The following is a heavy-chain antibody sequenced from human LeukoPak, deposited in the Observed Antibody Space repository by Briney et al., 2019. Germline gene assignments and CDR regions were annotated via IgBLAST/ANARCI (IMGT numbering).Heavy chain of an antibody. J-gene: IGHJ4*02. CDR2: IQPGNPEI. V-gene: IGHV5-51*01. CDR1: GYRFTSYW. Sequence: KRGESLKISCKGSGYRFTSYWIGWVRQMPGKGLEWVGNIQPGNPEIRYSPSFQGQVTLSADKSISTAYLQWSSLKASDTAMYYCARRHYYYDRSGLYYYFDTWGQGTQVTVTS. CDR3: ARRHYYYDRSGLYYYFDT. D-gene: IGHD3-22*01.